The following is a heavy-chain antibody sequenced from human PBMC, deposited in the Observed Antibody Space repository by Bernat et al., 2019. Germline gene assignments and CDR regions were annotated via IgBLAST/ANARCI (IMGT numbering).Heavy chain of an antibody. CDR2: ISYDGSNK. CDR3: AAVTTFPFY. J-gene: IGHJ4*02. V-gene: IGHV3-30*01. Sequence: QVQLVESGGGVVQPGRSLRLSCAASGFTFSSYAMHWVRQAPGKGLEWVAVISYDGSNKYYADSVKGRFTISRDNSKNPLYLQMNSLRAEDTAVYYCAAVTTFPFYWGQGTLVTVSS. CDR1: GFTFSSYA. D-gene: IGHD4-17*01.